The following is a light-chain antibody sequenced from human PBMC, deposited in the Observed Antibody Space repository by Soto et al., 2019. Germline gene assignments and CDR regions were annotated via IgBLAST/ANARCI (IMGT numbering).Light chain of an antibody. CDR1: QTISTY. V-gene: IGKV1-39*01. CDR3: QKSSSIPYT. J-gene: IGKJ2*01. Sequence: DIQLTQSPSSLCASVGNRVTITCRAIQTISTYLNWYQQNPGKAPKLLIYAASNLQNGVPSRFSGSGSGTDFTLTISSLQPEDFATYYCQKSSSIPYTFGQGTKLEIK. CDR2: AAS.